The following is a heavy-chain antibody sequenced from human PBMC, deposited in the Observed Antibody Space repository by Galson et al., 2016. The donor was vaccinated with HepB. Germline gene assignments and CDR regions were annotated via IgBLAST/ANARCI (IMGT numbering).Heavy chain of an antibody. CDR1: GGSISSSGYH. J-gene: IGHJ6*02. CDR3: ARAAGHEYYFYGMEV. CDR2: IYYTGRT. V-gene: IGHV4-39*01. Sequence: SLTCTVSGGSISSSGYHWGWIRQPPGKGLEWIGNIYYTGRTYYNPSLESRLSISVDTSKNQFALTLTSVTAADTAVYYCARAAGHEYYFYGMEVWGQGTTVTVSS. D-gene: IGHD6-13*01.